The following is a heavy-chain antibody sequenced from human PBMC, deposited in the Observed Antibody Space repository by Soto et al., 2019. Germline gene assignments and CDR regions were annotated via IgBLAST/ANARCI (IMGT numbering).Heavy chain of an antibody. D-gene: IGHD3-9*01. V-gene: IGHV4-61*01. J-gene: IGHJ4*02. CDR2: IYYSGST. CDR1: GGSVRSGSNY. Sequence: SETLSLTCTVSGGSVRSGSNYWSWIRQPPGKGLEWIGYIYYSGSTNYNPSLKSRVTISVDTSKNQFSLKLSSVTAADTAAYYCARSPATDILTGYRFDYWGQGTLVTVSS. CDR3: ARSPATDILTGYRFDY.